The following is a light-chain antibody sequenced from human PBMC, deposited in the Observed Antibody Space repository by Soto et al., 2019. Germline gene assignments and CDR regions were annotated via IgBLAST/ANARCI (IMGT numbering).Light chain of an antibody. CDR3: MQGTHWPWT. J-gene: IGKJ1*01. CDR1: QSLVYSDGYTY. CDR2: EVS. V-gene: IGKV2-30*01. Sequence: DVDMTQSPLSLPVTLGQPASISCRSSQSLVYSDGYTYLSWFQQRPGQSPRRLIYEVSNRESGVPDRVSGSGSGTDFTLKISRVEAEDVGVYYCMQGTHWPWTFGQGTKVEIK.